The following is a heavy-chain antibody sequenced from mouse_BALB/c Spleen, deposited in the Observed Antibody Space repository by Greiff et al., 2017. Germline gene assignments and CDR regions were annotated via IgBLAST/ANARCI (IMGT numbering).Heavy chain of an antibody. CDR1: GFNIKDYY. D-gene: IGHD1-1*01. V-gene: IGHV14-1*02. CDR2: IDPENGNT. Sequence: DVKLQESGAELVRPGALVKLSCKASGFNIKDYYMHWVKQRPEQGLEWIGWIDPENGNTIYDPKFQGKASITADTSSNTAYLQLSSLTSEDTAVYYCARRAYEWYFDVWGAGTTVTVSS. CDR3: ARRAYEWYFDV. J-gene: IGHJ1*01.